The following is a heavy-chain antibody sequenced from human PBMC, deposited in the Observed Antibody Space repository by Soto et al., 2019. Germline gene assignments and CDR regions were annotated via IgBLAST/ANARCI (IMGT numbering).Heavy chain of an antibody. D-gene: IGHD2-21*01. CDR3: ATGQTEAVILDHAYYFDY. CDR2: FDPEDGET. V-gene: IGHV1-24*01. Sequence: ASVKVSCKVSGYTLTELSMHWVRQAPGKGLEWMGGFDPEDGETIYAQKFQGRVTMTEDTSTDTAYMELSSLRSEDTAVYYCATGQTEAVILDHAYYFDYWGQGILVTLSS. J-gene: IGHJ4*02. CDR1: GYTLTELS.